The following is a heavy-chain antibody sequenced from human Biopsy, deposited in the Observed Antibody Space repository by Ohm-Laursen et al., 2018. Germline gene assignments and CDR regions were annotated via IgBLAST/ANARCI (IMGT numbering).Heavy chain of an antibody. V-gene: IGHV4-34*01. CDR3: ARVMTTIGYYYAMDV. Sequence: SDTLSLTCAVNGESSSGYFWNWIRQPPGKGLEWIGEINQSGSTKYNPSLKRRATLSADSSNSQLSLRLTSVAAADTAVYYCARVMTTIGYYYAMDVWGQGTTVTVSS. D-gene: IGHD5-24*01. J-gene: IGHJ6*02. CDR2: INQSGST. CDR1: GESSSGYF.